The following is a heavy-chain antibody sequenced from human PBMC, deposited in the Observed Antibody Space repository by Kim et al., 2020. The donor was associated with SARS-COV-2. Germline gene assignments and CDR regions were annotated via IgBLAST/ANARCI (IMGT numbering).Heavy chain of an antibody. J-gene: IGHJ6*02. Sequence: SETLSLTCAVYGGSFSGYYWSWIRQPPGKGLEWIGEINHSGSTNYNRSLKSRVTISVDTSRNQFSLNLSSVTAADTAVYYCASHSVWFGDSTYYYYGMDVWGQGTTVTVSS. D-gene: IGHD3-10*01. CDR3: ASHSVWFGDSTYYYYGMDV. CDR2: INHSGST. V-gene: IGHV4-34*01. CDR1: GGSFSGYY.